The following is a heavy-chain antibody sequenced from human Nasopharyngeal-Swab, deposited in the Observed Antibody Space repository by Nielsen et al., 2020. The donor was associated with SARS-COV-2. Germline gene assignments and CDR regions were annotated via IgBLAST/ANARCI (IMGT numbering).Heavy chain of an antibody. J-gene: IGHJ4*02. CDR3: ARLGVGARADFDY. V-gene: IGHV4-4*02. D-gene: IGHD1-26*01. Sequence: SETLSLTCTVSGGSISSSNWWSWVRQPPGKGLEWIGEIYHSGSTNYNPSLKSRVTISVDKSKNQFSLKLGSVTAADTAVYYCARLGVGARADFDYWGQGTLVTVSS. CDR1: GGSISSSNW. CDR2: IYHSGST.